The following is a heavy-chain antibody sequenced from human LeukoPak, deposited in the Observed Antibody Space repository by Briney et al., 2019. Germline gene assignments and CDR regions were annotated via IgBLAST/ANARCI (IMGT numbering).Heavy chain of an antibody. CDR3: ARISRKYQLDNWFDP. J-gene: IGHJ5*02. V-gene: IGHV3-30-3*01. Sequence: PGGSLRPSCAASGFTFSSYAMHWVRQAPGKGLEWVAVISYDGSNKYYADSVKGRFTISRDNSKNTLYLQMNSLRAEDTAVYYCARISRKYQLDNWFDPWGQGTLVTVSS. CDR1: GFTFSSYA. CDR2: ISYDGSNK. D-gene: IGHD2-2*01.